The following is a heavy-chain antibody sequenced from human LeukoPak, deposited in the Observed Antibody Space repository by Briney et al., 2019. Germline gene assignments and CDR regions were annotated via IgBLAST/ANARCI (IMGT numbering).Heavy chain of an antibody. CDR1: GYSISSGYY. V-gene: IGHV4-38-2*01. J-gene: IGHJ3*02. CDR3: ARHVEEGWDAFDI. CDR2: IYHSGST. Sequence: PSETLSLTCAVSGYSISSGYYWGWIRQPPGKGLEWIGSIYHSGSTYYNPSLKSRVTISVDTSKNQFSLKLSSVTAADTAVYYCARHVEEGWDAFDIWGQGTVVTVSS.